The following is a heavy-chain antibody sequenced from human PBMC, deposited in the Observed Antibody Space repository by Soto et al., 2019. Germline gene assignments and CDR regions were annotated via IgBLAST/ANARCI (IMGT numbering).Heavy chain of an antibody. CDR2: ISYDGSNK. D-gene: IGHD3-3*01. CDR3: AKDGVSGPYDFWSGYIAPSGYYMDV. J-gene: IGHJ6*03. CDR1: GFTFSSYG. V-gene: IGHV3-30*18. Sequence: GGSLRLSCAASGFTFSSYGMHWVRQAPGKGLEWVAVISYDGSNKYYADSVKGRFTISRDNSKNRLYLQMNSLRAEDTAVYYCAKDGVSGPYDFWSGYIAPSGYYMDVWGKGTTVTVSS.